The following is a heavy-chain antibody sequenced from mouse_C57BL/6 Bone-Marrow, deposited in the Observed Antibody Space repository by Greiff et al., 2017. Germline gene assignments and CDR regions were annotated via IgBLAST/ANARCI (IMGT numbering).Heavy chain of an antibody. CDR3: YYYGSSYPFAD. CDR2: ISNGGGST. Sequence: EVKLVESGGGLVQPGGSLKLSCAASGFTFSDYYMYWVRQTPEKRLEWVAYISNGGGSTYYPDTVKGRFTISRDNAKNTLYLQMSRLKSEDTAMYYCYYYGSSYPFADWGQGTLVTVSA. CDR1: GFTFSDYY. D-gene: IGHD1-1*01. V-gene: IGHV5-12*01. J-gene: IGHJ3*01.